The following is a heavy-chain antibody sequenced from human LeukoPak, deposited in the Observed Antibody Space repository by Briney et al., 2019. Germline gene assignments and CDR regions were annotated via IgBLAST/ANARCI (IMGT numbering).Heavy chain of an antibody. J-gene: IGHJ4*02. Sequence: PSQTLSLTCTVSGGSISSGGYYWNWIRQHPGKGLEWIGYIYNSRSTYYNPSLKSRSTISVDTSKNQFSLKLSSVTAADTAVYYCARGYCTNGVCSSDYFDYWGQGTLVTVSS. D-gene: IGHD2-8*01. CDR3: ARGYCTNGVCSSDYFDY. CDR2: IYNSRST. V-gene: IGHV4-31*03. CDR1: GGSISSGGYY.